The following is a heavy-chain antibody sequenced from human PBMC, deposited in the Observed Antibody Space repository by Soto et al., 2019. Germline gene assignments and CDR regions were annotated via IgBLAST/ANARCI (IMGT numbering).Heavy chain of an antibody. D-gene: IGHD6-13*01. CDR2: IFYTGSI. CDR1: DGYISSGGYY. Sequence: TISVTCSVGDGYISSGGYYWSWKHQHPGRGLEWIGYIFYTGSIYYNPSLRSRVTISVDTSKNQFSLKLSSVTAADTAVYYCARFPPSVYSSSWYIGDYYYGMDVWGQGTTVTVSS. CDR3: ARFPPSVYSSSWYIGDYYYGMDV. V-gene: IGHV4-30-4*01. J-gene: IGHJ6*02.